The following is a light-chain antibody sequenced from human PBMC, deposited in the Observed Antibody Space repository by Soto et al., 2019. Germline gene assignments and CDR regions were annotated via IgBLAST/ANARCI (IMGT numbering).Light chain of an antibody. CDR3: QQYYSTPQT. Sequence: DIVMTQSPDSLAVSLGERATINCKSSQSVLYSSNNKNYLAWYQQKPGQSPKLLIYWASTRESGVPDRFSGSGSGTDFTRTISSLQAEDVAVYYCQQYYSTPQTFGQGTKVEIK. CDR1: QSVLYSSNNKNY. V-gene: IGKV4-1*01. CDR2: WAS. J-gene: IGKJ1*01.